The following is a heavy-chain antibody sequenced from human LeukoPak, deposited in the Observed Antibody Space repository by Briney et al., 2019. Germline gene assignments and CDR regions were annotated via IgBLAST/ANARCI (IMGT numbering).Heavy chain of an antibody. CDR1: GFPFSDYY. CDR3: TRQYSGSYPDY. V-gene: IGHV3-11*01. D-gene: IGHD1-26*01. Sequence: GGSLRLSCAASGFPFSDYYMRWIRQAPGKGLEWVSYISSRGGTIYYVDSVKGRFTISRDNAKNSLYLQMNSLRAEDTAVYYCTRQYSGSYPDYWGQGTLVTVSS. J-gene: IGHJ4*02. CDR2: ISSRGGTI.